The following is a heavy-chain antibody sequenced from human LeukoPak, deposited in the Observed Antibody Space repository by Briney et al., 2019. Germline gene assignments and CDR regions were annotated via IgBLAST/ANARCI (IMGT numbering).Heavy chain of an antibody. J-gene: IGHJ5*02. CDR3: AKDLRFNWFDP. CDR2: ISYDGSNK. V-gene: IGHV3-30*04. CDR1: GFTFSSYA. Sequence: GRSLRLSCAASGFTFSSYAMHWVRQAPGKGLEWVAVISYDGSNKYYADSVKGRFTISRDNAKNTLYLQMNSLRAEDTAVYYCAKDLRFNWFDPWGQGTLVTVSS. D-gene: IGHD3-16*01.